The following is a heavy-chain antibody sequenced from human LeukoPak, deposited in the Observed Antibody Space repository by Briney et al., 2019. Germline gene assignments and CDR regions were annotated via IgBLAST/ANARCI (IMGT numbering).Heavy chain of an antibody. CDR1: GFTFDDYA. CDR3: VRDWYFDL. Sequence: GGSLRLSCAASGFTFDDYAMHWVRQAPGKGLEWVSLISGDGGSTYYADSVKGRFTISRDNSKNSLYLQMNSLRDEDTAVYYCVRDWYFDLWGRGTRVTVSS. J-gene: IGHJ2*01. CDR2: ISGDGGST. V-gene: IGHV3-43*02.